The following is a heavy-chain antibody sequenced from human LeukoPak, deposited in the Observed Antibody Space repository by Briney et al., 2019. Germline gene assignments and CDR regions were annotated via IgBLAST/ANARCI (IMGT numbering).Heavy chain of an antibody. CDR3: ARLDSGAYCGGDCYDY. J-gene: IGHJ4*02. CDR2: IYPGDSDT. D-gene: IGHD2-21*02. Sequence: GESLKISCKGSGYSFTSYWIGWVRQMPGKGLEWMGIIYPGDSDTRYSPSFQGQVTISADKSISTAYLQRSSLKASDTAMYYCARLDSGAYCGGDCYDYWGQGTLVTVSS. CDR1: GYSFTSYW. V-gene: IGHV5-51*01.